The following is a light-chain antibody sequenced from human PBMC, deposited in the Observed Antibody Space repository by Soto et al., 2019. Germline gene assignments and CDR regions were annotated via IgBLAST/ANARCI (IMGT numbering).Light chain of an antibody. CDR1: SRDVGSYNL. CDR3: CSYAGSRTYV. J-gene: IGLJ1*01. Sequence: QSALTQPASVSGSPGQSITISCTGTSRDVGSYNLVSWYQQHPGKAPKLMIYEGSKRPSGVSNRFSGSESGNTASLTISGLQAEDEADYYCCSYAGSRTYVFGTGTKLTVL. V-gene: IGLV2-23*01. CDR2: EGS.